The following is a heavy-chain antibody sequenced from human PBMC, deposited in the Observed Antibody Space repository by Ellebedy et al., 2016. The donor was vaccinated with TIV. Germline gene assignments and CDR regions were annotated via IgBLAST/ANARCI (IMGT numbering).Heavy chain of an antibody. D-gene: IGHD4-17*01. CDR3: ARYKADYGIDY. CDR2: IYYSGST. J-gene: IGHJ4*02. CDR1: GGSISSGDYY. Sequence: SETLSLTCTVSGGSISSGDYYWSWIRQPPGKGLEWIGYIYYSGSTYYNPSLKSRVTISVDTSKNQFSLKLSSVTAADTAVYYCARYKADYGIDYWGQGTLVTVSS. V-gene: IGHV4-30-4*01.